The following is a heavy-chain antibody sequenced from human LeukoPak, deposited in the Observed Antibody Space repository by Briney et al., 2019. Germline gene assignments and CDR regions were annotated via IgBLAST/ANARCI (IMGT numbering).Heavy chain of an antibody. D-gene: IGHD3-10*01. CDR3: VRDRELNY. Sequence: SETLSLTCTVSGGSISIYYWSWIRQPPGKGLEWLGYTYNSGSTLHNPSLKSRVTISVDTSRNEFSLRLTSVTAADAAVYYCVRDRELNYWGQGTLVTVSS. V-gene: IGHV4-59*01. CDR2: TYNSGST. J-gene: IGHJ4*02. CDR1: GGSISIYY.